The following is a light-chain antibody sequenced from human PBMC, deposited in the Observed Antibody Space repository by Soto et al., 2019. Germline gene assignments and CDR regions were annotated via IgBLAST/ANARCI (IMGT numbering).Light chain of an antibody. V-gene: IGKV3-15*01. CDR2: GAS. CDR1: QSVSSN. Sequence: EIVMTQSPATLSVSPGERATLSCMASQSVSSNLAWYQQKTGQAPRLLIYGASTRATGIAARFSGSGSGTEFTLTISSLQSEDFAVYYCQQYNNWPPLTFGGGTKVEIK. CDR3: QQYNNWPPLT. J-gene: IGKJ4*01.